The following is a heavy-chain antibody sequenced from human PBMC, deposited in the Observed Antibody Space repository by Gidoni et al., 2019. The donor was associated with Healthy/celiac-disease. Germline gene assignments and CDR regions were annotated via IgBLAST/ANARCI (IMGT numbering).Heavy chain of an antibody. D-gene: IGHD6-19*01. V-gene: IGHV3-23*01. CDR3: AKDPTLLAVAGTSAADY. CDR2: ISGSGGRT. Sequence: EVQLLASGGGLVQLGASLRLSCAASVSTFSSYAMSWVRPAPGQGLEWVSAISGSGGRTYYADSVKGRFTISRDNSKNTLYLQMNSLRAEDTAVYYCAKDPTLLAVAGTSAADYWGQGTLVTVSS. J-gene: IGHJ4*02. CDR1: VSTFSSYA.